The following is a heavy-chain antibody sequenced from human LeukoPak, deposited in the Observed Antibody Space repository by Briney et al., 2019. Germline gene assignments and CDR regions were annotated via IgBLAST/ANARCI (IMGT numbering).Heavy chain of an antibody. V-gene: IGHV3-48*02. CDR1: GFTFSSNN. CDR3: ARAWAWAIDY. CDR2: ISPGTSTI. Sequence: GGSLRLSCAASGFTFSSNNMIWVRHAPGKGLEWVSYISPGTSTIFYADSVKGRFTISRDNAKNSLYLQMNSLRDEDTAVYYCARAWAWAIDYWGQGTLVTVSS. J-gene: IGHJ4*02. D-gene: IGHD3-16*01.